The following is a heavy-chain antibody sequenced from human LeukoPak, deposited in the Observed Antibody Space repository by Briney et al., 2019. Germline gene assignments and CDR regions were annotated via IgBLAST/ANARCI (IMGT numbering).Heavy chain of an antibody. D-gene: IGHD1-1*01. J-gene: IGHJ5*02. V-gene: IGHV1-69*05. CDR3: ARSGKGGTFDP. CDR2: IIPIFGTA. Sequence: ASVKVSCKASGGTFSSYAISWVRQAPGQGLEWMGGIIPIFGTANYAQKFQGRVTITTDESASTAYMELSSLRSEDTAVYYCARSGKGGTFDPWGQGTLVTVSS. CDR1: GGTFSSYA.